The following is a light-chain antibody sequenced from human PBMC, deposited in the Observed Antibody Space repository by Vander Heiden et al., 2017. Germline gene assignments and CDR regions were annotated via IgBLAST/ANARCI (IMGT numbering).Light chain of an antibody. CDR1: QSVSSSY. CDR3: QQYGSSPGYT. Sequence: EIGLTQSPGTLSLSPGERATLSCSASQSVSSSYLAWYQQKPGQAPRLLIYGASSRATGIPDRFSGSGSGTAFTLTISRLEPEDFAVYYCQQYGSSPGYTFGQGTKLEIK. J-gene: IGKJ2*01. V-gene: IGKV3-20*01. CDR2: GAS.